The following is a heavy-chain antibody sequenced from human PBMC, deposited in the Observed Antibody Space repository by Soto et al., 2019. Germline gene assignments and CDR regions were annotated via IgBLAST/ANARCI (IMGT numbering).Heavy chain of an antibody. CDR2: IRSKAYGGTT. V-gene: IGHV3-49*03. CDR1: VCTFGDYA. CDR3: TRDIGTKDIVLVPAGNY. J-gene: IGHJ4*02. D-gene: IGHD2-2*01. Sequence: SLRLSCTSSVCTFGDYAMSCFRHSPGKGLEWVGFIRSKAYGGTTEYAASVKGRFTISRDDSKSIAYLQMNSLKTEDTAVYYCTRDIGTKDIVLVPAGNYWGQGTLFTVSS.